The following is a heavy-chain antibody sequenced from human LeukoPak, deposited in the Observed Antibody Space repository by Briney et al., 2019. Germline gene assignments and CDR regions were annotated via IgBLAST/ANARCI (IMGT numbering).Heavy chain of an antibody. Sequence: GSLRPFCAASGFTFSSYSMNWVRQAPGKGLEWVSYISSSSSTIYYADSVKGRFTISRDNAKNSLYLQMNSLRAEDTAVYYCARISSHNYVWGSYRIDYWGQGTLVTVSS. V-gene: IGHV3-48*04. CDR1: GFTFSSYS. CDR2: ISSSSSTI. J-gene: IGHJ4*02. CDR3: ARISSHNYVWGSYRIDY. D-gene: IGHD3-16*02.